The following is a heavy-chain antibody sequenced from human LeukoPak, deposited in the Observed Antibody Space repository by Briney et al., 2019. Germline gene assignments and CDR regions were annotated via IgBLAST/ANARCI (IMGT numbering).Heavy chain of an antibody. CDR1: GFTFSSYA. D-gene: IGHD2-8*01. V-gene: IGHV3-23*01. J-gene: IGHJ4*02. Sequence: GGSLRLSCAASGFTFSSYAMSWVRQAPGKGLEWVSAVSGSGGSTYYADSVKGRFTISRDNSKNTLYLQMNSLRAEDTAVYYCAKKILYPYYFDYWGQGTLVTVSS. CDR2: VSGSGGST. CDR3: AKKILYPYYFDY.